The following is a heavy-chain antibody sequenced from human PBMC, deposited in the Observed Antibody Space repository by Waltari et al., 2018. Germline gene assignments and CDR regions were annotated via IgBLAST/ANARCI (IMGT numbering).Heavy chain of an antibody. V-gene: IGHV4-34*01. D-gene: IGHD3-10*01. J-gene: IGHJ3*01. CDR2: ISHSGST. Sequence: GGSFSGYNWIWTRQPPGKGLEGIGEISHSGSTNYNPSLKSRVTISVDRSKNQFSLKLSSVTAADTAVYYCASTVGVWGQGTMVTVSS. CDR1: GGSFSGYN. CDR3: ASTVGV.